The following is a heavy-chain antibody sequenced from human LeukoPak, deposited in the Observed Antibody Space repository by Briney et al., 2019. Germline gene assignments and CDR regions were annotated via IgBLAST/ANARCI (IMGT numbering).Heavy chain of an antibody. CDR3: ARVPTVTFFDY. CDR1: GGSISSSSYY. J-gene: IGHJ4*02. Sequence: SETLSLTCTVSGGSISSSSYYWGWIRQPPGKGLEWIGSIYYSGSTYYNPSLKSRVTISVDASKNQFSLKLSSVTAADTAVYYCARVPTVTFFDYWGQGSLVTVSS. V-gene: IGHV4-39*01. D-gene: IGHD4-17*01. CDR2: IYYSGST.